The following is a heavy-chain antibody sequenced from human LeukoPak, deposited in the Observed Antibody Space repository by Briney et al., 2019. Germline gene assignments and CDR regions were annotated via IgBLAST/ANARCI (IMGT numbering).Heavy chain of an antibody. V-gene: IGHV1-18*04. J-gene: IGHJ3*02. Sequence: ASVKVSCKASGYTFSNYCMHWVRQAPGQGLEWMGWISAYNGNTNYAQKLQGRVTMTTDTSTSTAYMELRSLRSDDTAVYYCASLASRYSSGWRDAFDIWGQGTMVTVSS. CDR2: ISAYNGNT. D-gene: IGHD6-19*01. CDR3: ASLASRYSSGWRDAFDI. CDR1: GYTFSNYC.